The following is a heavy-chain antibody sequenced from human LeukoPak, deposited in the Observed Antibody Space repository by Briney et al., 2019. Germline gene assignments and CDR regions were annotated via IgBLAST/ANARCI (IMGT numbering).Heavy chain of an antibody. CDR1: GGSISSSSYY. J-gene: IGHJ4*02. V-gene: IGHV4-39*01. CDR2: IYYSGST. Sequence: SETLSLTCTVYGGSISSSSYYWGWIRQPPGKGLEWIGSIYYSGSTYYNPSLKSRVTISVDTSKNQLSLKLSSVTAADTAVYYCARRSRDYDSSGYGDYWGQGTLVTVSS. D-gene: IGHD3-22*01. CDR3: ARRSRDYDSSGYGDY.